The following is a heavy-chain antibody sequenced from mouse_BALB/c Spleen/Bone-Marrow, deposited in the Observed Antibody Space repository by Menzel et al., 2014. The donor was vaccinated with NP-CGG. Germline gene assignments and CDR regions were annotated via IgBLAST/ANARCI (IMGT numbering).Heavy chain of an antibody. CDR2: ISNGGGST. D-gene: IGHD2-3*01. CDR3: ARPLYDGYYAAY. V-gene: IGHV5-12*02. Sequence: EVKVEESGGGLVQPGGSLKLSCATSGFTFSDYYMYWVRQTPEKRLEWVAYISNGGGSTYYPDTVEGRFTISRDNAKNTLYLQMSRLKSEDTAMYYCARPLYDGYYAAYWGQGTLVTVSA. CDR1: GFTFSDYY. J-gene: IGHJ3*01.